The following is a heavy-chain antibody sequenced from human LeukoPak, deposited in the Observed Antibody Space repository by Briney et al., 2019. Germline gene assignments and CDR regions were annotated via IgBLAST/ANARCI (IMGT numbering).Heavy chain of an antibody. V-gene: IGHV1-18*01. CDR2: ISAYNGNT. CDR3: ARITHYDSDYLYYFDY. D-gene: IGHD4-11*01. CDR1: GYTFTSYG. Sequence: ASVKVSCKASGYTFTSYGISWVRQAPGQGLEWMGWISAYNGNTNYAQKLQGRVTMTTDTSTSTAYMELRSLRSDDTAVYYCARITHYDSDYLYYFDYWGQGTLVTVSS. J-gene: IGHJ4*02.